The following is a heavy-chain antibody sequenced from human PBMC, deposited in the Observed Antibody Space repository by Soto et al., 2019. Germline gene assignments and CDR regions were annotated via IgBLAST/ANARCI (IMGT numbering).Heavy chain of an antibody. CDR1: GGTFSSYA. D-gene: IGHD2-15*01. CDR3: ARPIPWSGGSCYSATYYYYYGMDV. J-gene: IGHJ6*02. Sequence: QVQLVQSGAEVKKPGSSVKVSCKASGGTFSSYAISWVRQAPGQGLEWMGGIIPIFGTANYAQKFQGRVTITADESTSTAYMELSSLRSEDTAVYYCARPIPWSGGSCYSATYYYYYGMDVWGQGTTVTVSS. V-gene: IGHV1-69*01. CDR2: IIPIFGTA.